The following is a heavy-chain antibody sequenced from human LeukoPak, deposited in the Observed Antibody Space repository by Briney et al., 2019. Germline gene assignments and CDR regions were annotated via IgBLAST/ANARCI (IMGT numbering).Heavy chain of an antibody. CDR3: AKQDYGDYAPFDY. CDR1: GFTFDDYA. CDR2: ISWDGGST. D-gene: IGHD4-17*01. Sequence: PGGSLRLSCAASGFTFDDYAMPWVRQAPGKGLEWVSLISWDGGSTYYADSVKGRFTISRDNSKNSLYLQINSLRDEDTVVYYCAKQDYGDYAPFDYWGQGTLVTVSS. V-gene: IGHV3-43D*03. J-gene: IGHJ4*02.